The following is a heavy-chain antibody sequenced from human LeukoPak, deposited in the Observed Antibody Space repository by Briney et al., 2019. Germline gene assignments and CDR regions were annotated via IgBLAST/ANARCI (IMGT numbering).Heavy chain of an antibody. CDR2: IYYSGSA. Sequence: SETLSLTCTVSGGSISSSSYYWGWIRQPPGKGLEWIGSIYYSGSAYYNPSLKSRVTISVDTSKNQFSLKLSSVTAADTAVYYCARPYDSSGYYYVPQYFDYWGQGTLVTVSS. CDR3: ARPYDSSGYYYVPQYFDY. J-gene: IGHJ4*02. CDR1: GGSISSSSYY. V-gene: IGHV4-39*01. D-gene: IGHD3-22*01.